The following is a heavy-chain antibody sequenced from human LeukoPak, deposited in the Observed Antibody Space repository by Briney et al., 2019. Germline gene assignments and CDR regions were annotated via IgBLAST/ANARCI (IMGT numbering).Heavy chain of an antibody. CDR2: ITGSGGST. V-gene: IGHV3-23*01. CDR1: GIALSNYG. CDR3: AKRGVVIRVILVGFHKEAYYFDS. D-gene: IGHD3-22*01. Sequence: GGSLRLSCAVSGIALSNYGMSWVRQAPGKRLEWGAGITGSGGSTNYADSVKGRFTISRDNPKNTLYLQRNSLRAEDTAVYFCAKRGVVIRVILVGFHKEAYYFDSWGQGALVTVSS. J-gene: IGHJ4*02.